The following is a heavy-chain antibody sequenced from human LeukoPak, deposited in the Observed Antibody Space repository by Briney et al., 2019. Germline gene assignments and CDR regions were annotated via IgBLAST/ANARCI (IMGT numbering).Heavy chain of an antibody. Sequence: GESLKISCQGSGYRFTNYWIAWVRQMPGKGLEWMGIIYPGDSDTRYSPSFQGQVTISADKSTSTAYLQWSSPKASDTAIYYCARLQDYYYGMDVWGQGTTVTVSS. J-gene: IGHJ6*02. CDR3: ARLQDYYYGMDV. V-gene: IGHV5-51*01. CDR2: IYPGDSDT. CDR1: GYRFTNYW.